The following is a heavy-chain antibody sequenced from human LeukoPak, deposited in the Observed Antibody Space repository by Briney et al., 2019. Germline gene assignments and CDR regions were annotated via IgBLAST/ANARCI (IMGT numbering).Heavy chain of an antibody. V-gene: IGHV1-2*02. J-gene: IGHJ4*02. CDR1: GYTFTGYN. CDR3: ARSHADYGYDYDWFDY. D-gene: IGHD5-12*01. CDR2: INPKSGGT. Sequence: GASVKVSCKASGYTFTGYNMHWVRQAPGQGLEWMGWINPKSGGTNYAQKFQDRVTVTRDTSIWTAYMELSRLRSDDTAVYYCARSHADYGYDYDWFDYWGQGTLVTVSS.